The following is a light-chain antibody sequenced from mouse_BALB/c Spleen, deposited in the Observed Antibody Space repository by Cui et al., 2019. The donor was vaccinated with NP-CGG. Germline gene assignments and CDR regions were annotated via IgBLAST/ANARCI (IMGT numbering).Light chain of an antibody. CDR1: TGTVTTSNY. CDR2: GTN. CDR3: ALWYSNHWV. J-gene: IGLJ1*01. Sequence: AVVTQESAPTTSPGETVTLTCRSSTGTVTTSNYANWVQEKPDHLFTGLIGGTNNRAPGVPARFSGSLIGDKAALTITGAQIEDEAIYFCALWYSNHWVFGGGTKLTVL. V-gene: IGLV1*01.